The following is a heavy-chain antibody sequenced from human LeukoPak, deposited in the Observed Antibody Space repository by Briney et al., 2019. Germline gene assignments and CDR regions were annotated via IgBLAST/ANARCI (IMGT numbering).Heavy chain of an antibody. J-gene: IGHJ4*02. CDR3: ARGQPPKSGPTRDPDY. Sequence: PSETLSLTCTVSGYSISSGYYWGWIRQPPGKGLEWIGSIYHSGSTYYNPSLKSRVTISVDTSKNQFSLKLSSVTAADTAVYYCARGQPPKSGPTRDPDYWGQGTLVTVSS. V-gene: IGHV4-38-2*02. CDR1: GYSISSGYY. CDR2: IYHSGST.